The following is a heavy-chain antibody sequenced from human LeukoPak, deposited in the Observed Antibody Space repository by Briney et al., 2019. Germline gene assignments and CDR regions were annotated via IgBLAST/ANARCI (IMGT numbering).Heavy chain of an antibody. Sequence: ASVKVSCKASGYTVTSYGISWVRQAPGQGLEWMGWISAYNGNTNYAQKLQGRVTMTTDTSTNTAYMELRNLRSDDTAVCYCARVGPTAYGESFDYWGQGTLVTVSS. V-gene: IGHV1-18*01. CDR3: ARVGPTAYGESFDY. CDR2: ISAYNGNT. CDR1: GYTVTSYG. J-gene: IGHJ4*02. D-gene: IGHD3-10*01.